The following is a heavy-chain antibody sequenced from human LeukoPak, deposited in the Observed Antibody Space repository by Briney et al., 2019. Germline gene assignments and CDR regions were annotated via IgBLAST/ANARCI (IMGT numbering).Heavy chain of an antibody. CDR2: ISYDGSNK. Sequence: GRSLRLSCAASGFTFYSYGMHWVREAPGKGLEWVAVISYDGSNKYYVDSVKGRFTISRDNSKNTLYLQMNSLRPEDTAVYYCAKDRTYDYGTYDAFDIWGPGTMVTVSS. CDR1: GFTFYSYG. V-gene: IGHV3-30*18. D-gene: IGHD4-17*01. CDR3: AKDRTYDYGTYDAFDI. J-gene: IGHJ3*02.